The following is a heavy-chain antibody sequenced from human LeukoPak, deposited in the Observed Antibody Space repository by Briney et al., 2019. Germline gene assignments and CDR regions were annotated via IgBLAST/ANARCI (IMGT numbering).Heavy chain of an antibody. CDR3: AVGPTYYYDSSGYYRAFDI. J-gene: IGHJ3*02. D-gene: IGHD3-22*01. CDR1: GGTFSSHA. Sequence: ASVKVSCKASGGTFSSHAISWVRQAPGQGLGWMGGIIPIFGTANYAQKFQGRVTITTDESTSTAYMELSSLRSEDTAVYYCAVGPTYYYDSSGYYRAFDIWGQGTMVTVSS. CDR2: IIPIFGTA. V-gene: IGHV1-69*05.